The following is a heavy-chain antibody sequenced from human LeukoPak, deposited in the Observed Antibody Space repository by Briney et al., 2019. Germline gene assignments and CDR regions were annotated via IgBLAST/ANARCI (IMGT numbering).Heavy chain of an antibody. CDR3: ARDGSVGQDFDY. D-gene: IGHD3-10*01. J-gene: IGHJ4*02. CDR1: GFTLSSYS. CDR2: ISSSSSYI. Sequence: PGGSLRLSCAASGFTLSSYSMNWVRQAPGKGLEWVSSISSSSSYIYYADSVKGRFTISRDNAKNSLYLQMNSLRAEDTAVYYCARDGSVGQDFDYWGQRTLVTVSS. V-gene: IGHV3-21*01.